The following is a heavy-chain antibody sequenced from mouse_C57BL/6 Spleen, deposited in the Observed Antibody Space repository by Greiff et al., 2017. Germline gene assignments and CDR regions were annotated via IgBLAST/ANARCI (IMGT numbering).Heavy chain of an antibody. CDR1: GFTFSSYT. CDR2: ISGGGGNT. Sequence: EVKLVESGGGLVKPGGSLKLSCAASGFTFSSYTMSWVRQTPEKRLEWVATISGGGGNTYYPDSVKGRFTISRDNAKNTLYLQMSSLRSEDTALYYCARPYYYGSTYYYAMDYWGQGTSVTVSS. J-gene: IGHJ4*01. V-gene: IGHV5-9*01. D-gene: IGHD1-1*01. CDR3: ARPYYYGSTYYYAMDY.